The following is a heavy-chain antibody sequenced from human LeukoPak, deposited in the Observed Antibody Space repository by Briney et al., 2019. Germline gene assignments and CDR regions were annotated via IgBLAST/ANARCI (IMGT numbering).Heavy chain of an antibody. CDR1: GFSVSNNY. J-gene: IGHJ4*02. Sequence: GGSLRLSCAASGFSVSNNYMTWVRQAPGKGLEGVSVIYSGGSRYYADSVKGRFTISRDNSKNTLYLQMNSLRVADTAVYYCARGGTVVRGVIISSPIDYWGQGTLVTVSS. CDR2: IYSGGSR. D-gene: IGHD3-10*01. CDR3: ARGGTVVRGVIISSPIDY. V-gene: IGHV3-53*01.